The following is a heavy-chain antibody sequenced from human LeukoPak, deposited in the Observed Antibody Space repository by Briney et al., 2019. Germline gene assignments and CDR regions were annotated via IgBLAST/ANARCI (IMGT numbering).Heavy chain of an antibody. J-gene: IGHJ3*02. D-gene: IGHD2-15*01. CDR3: ARGGCSGGSCHRSDAFDI. CDR1: GFTVSSNY. CDR2: IYSGGST. V-gene: IGHV3-53*01. Sequence: GGSLRLSCAASGFTVSSNYMSWVRQAPGRGLEWVSVIYSGGSTYYADSVKGRFTISRDNSKNTLYLQMNSLRAEDTAVYYCARGGCSGGSCHRSDAFDIWGQGTMVTVSS.